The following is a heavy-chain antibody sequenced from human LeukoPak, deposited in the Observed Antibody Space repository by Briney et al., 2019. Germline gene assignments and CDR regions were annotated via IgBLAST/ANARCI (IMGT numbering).Heavy chain of an antibody. D-gene: IGHD3-3*01. CDR1: GGSFSGYY. Sequence: SETLSLTCAVYGGSFSGYYWSWIRQPPGKGLEWIGEINHSGSTNYNPSLKRRVTISVDTSKNQSSLKLSSVTAADTAVYYCARGAVAYYDFWSGYYPFDPWGQGTLVTVSS. J-gene: IGHJ5*01. CDR2: INHSGST. CDR3: ARGAVAYYDFWSGYYPFDP. V-gene: IGHV4-34*01.